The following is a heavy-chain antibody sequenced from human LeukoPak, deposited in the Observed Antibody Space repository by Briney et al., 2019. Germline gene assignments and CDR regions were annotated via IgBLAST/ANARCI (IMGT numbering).Heavy chain of an antibody. CDR3: ARRRAYYYDSSGYSPFDY. J-gene: IGHJ4*02. D-gene: IGHD3-22*01. CDR1: GGSFSGYY. V-gene: IGHV4-34*01. Sequence: SETLSLTCVVYGGSFSGYYWSWIRQPPGKGLEWIGEINHSGSTNYNPSLKGRVTISVDTSKNQFSLKLSSVTAADTAVYYCARRRAYYYDSSGYSPFDYWGQGTLVTVSS. CDR2: INHSGST.